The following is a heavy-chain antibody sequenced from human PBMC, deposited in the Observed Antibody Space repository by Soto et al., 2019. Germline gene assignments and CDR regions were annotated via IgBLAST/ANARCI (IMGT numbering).Heavy chain of an antibody. J-gene: IGHJ6*02. CDR2: IIPIFGTA. D-gene: IGHD3-9*01. V-gene: IGHV1-69*13. CDR3: ARRDTYYDILTGYPIGYYYYYGMDV. CDR1: GGTFSSYV. Sequence: SVKVSCKASGGTFSSYVISWVRQAPGQGLEWMGGIIPIFGTANYAQKFQGRVTITADESTSTAYMELSSLRSEDTAVYYCARRDTYYDILTGYPIGYYYYYGMDVWGQGTTVTVSS.